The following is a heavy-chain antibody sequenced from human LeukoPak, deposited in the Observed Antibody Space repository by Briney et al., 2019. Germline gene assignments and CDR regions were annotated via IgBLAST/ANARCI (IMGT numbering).Heavy chain of an antibody. V-gene: IGHV1-46*01. J-gene: IGHJ5*02. D-gene: IGHD3-10*01. CDR1: GYTLSQYA. Sequence: GASVKVSCKASGYTLSQYAMHWVRQAPGQRPEWMGIINPSGGSTSYAQKFQGRVTMTRDTSTSTVYMELSSLRSEDTAVYYCARGESDGLLWFGESHQHNWFDPWGQGTLVTVSS. CDR3: ARGESDGLLWFGESHQHNWFDP. CDR2: INPSGGST.